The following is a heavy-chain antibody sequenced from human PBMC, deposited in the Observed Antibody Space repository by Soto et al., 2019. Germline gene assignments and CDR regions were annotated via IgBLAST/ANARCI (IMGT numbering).Heavy chain of an antibody. CDR1: GGSISSGGYY. D-gene: IGHD6-13*01. J-gene: IGHJ4*02. CDR2: IYYSGST. V-gene: IGHV4-31*03. Sequence: TSETLSLTCTVSGGSISSGGYYWSWIRQHPGKGLEWIGYIYYSGSTYYNPSLKSRVTISVDTSKNQFSLKLSSVTAADTAVYYCARASATIAAAAIFDYWGQGTLVTVSS. CDR3: ARASATIAAAAIFDY.